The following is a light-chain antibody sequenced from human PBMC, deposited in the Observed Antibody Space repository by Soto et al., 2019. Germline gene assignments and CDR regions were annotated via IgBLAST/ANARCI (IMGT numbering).Light chain of an antibody. CDR3: QQYNSWPYT. CDR1: KRVSCN. CDR2: DAS. Sequence: EIVMTQSPATLPVAPGVRATLACRAIKRVSCNLAWYQQKSWHAPRLLIDDASTRATGISARFSGSGSGTELTLTIRSLQAEDFAVYYFQQYNSWPYTFGQGTKLEIK. V-gene: IGKV3-15*01. J-gene: IGKJ2*01.